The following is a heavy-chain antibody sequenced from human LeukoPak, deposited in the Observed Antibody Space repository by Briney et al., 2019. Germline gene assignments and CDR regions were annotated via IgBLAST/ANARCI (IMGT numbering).Heavy chain of an antibody. D-gene: IGHD3-10*01. CDR3: AKGPSITMIRGGQWYYYMDV. J-gene: IGHJ6*03. V-gene: IGHV1-46*01. Sequence: ASVKVSCKASGYTFTSYYIHWVRQAPGQGLEWMGLINPSGGSTNYAQKFQGRVTMTRDTSTSTVYMELSSLRSEDTAVYYCAKGPSITMIRGGQWYYYMDVWGKGTTVTISS. CDR1: GYTFTSYY. CDR2: INPSGGST.